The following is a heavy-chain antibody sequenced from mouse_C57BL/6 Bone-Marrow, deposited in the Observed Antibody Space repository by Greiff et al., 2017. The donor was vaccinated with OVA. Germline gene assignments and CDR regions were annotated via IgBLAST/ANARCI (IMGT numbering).Heavy chain of an antibody. CDR1: GYSITSGYY. J-gene: IGHJ4*01. CDR3: AREIPPFYAMDY. Sequence: EVQLVESGPGLVKPSQSLSLTCSVTGYSITSGYYWNWIRQFPGNKLEWMGYISYDGSNNYNPSLKNRISITRDTSKNQFFLKLNSVTTEDTATYYCAREIPPFYAMDYWGQGTSVTVSS. CDR2: ISYDGSN. V-gene: IGHV3-6*01.